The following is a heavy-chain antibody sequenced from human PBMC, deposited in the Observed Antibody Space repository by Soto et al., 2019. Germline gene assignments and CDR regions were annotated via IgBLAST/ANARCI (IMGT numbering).Heavy chain of an antibody. CDR3: ARSLIQLLNWFDP. J-gene: IGHJ5*02. Sequence: ASVKVSCKASGYTFTSYAMHWVRQAPGQRLEWMGWINAGNGNTKYSQKFQGRVTITRDTSASTAYMELSSLRSEDTAVYYCARSLIQLLNWFDPWGQGTLVTVSS. CDR1: GYTFTSYA. V-gene: IGHV1-3*01. CDR2: INAGNGNT. D-gene: IGHD5-18*01.